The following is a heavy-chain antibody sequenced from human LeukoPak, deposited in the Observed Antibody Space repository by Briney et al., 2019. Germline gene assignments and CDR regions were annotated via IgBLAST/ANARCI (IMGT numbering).Heavy chain of an antibody. D-gene: IGHD2-2*01. CDR3: AREGLYCSSTSCSDAFDI. V-gene: IGHV1-18*01. J-gene: IGHJ3*02. CDR1: GYTFTSYG. CDR2: ISAYNGNT. Sequence: ASVKVSCKASGYTFTSYGISWVRQAPGQGLEWMGWISAYNGNTNYAQKLQGRVTMTTDTSTSTAYMELRSLRSDDTAVYYCAREGLYCSSTSCSDAFDIWGQGTMVTVSS.